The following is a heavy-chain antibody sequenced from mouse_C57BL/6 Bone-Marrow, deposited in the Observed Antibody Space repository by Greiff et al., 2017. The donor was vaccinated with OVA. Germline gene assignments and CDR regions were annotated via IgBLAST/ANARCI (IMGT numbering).Heavy chain of an antibody. CDR3: AREDYYGSRDY. V-gene: IGHV1-26*01. J-gene: IGHJ2*01. CDR1: GYTFTDYY. Sequence: VQLKESGPELVKPGASVKISCKASGYTFTDYYMNWVKQSHGKSLEWIGDINPNNGGTSYNQKFKGKATLTVDKSSSTAYMELRSLTSEDSAVYYCAREDYYGSRDYWGQGTTLTVSS. D-gene: IGHD1-1*01. CDR2: INPNNGGT.